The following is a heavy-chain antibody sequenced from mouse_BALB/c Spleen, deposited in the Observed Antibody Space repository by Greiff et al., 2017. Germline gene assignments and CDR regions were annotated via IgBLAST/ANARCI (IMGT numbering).Heavy chain of an antibody. CDR2: ISSGSSTI. D-gene: IGHD2-4*01. Sequence: EVKLMESGGGLVQPGGSRKLSCAASGFTFSSFGMHWVRQAPEKGLEWVAYISSGSSTIYYADTVKGRFTISRDNPKNTLFLQMTSLRSEDTAMYYCARYRDYDYAMDYWGQGTSVTVSS. J-gene: IGHJ4*01. CDR1: GFTFSSFG. CDR3: ARYRDYDYAMDY. V-gene: IGHV5-17*02.